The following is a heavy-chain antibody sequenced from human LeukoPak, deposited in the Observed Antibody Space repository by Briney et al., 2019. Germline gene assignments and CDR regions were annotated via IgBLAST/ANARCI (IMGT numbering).Heavy chain of an antibody. J-gene: IGHJ5*02. CDR1: GYTFTSYG. D-gene: IGHD3-10*01. CDR2: ISAYNGNT. Sequence: ASVKVSCKASGYTFTSYGISWVRQAPGQGLEWMGWISAYNGNTNYAQKLQGRVTMTTDTSTSTAYMELSRLRSDDTAVYYCARYDYGSGDTNWFDPWGQGTLVTVSS. V-gene: IGHV1-18*01. CDR3: ARYDYGSGDTNWFDP.